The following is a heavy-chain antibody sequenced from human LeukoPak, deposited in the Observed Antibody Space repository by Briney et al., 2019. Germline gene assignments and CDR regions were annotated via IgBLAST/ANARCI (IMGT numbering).Heavy chain of an antibody. Sequence: SETLSLTCTVSGGSISSYYWSWIRQLPGKGLEWIGYIYYSGSTYYNPSLKSRVTISVDTSKNQFSLKLSSVTAADTAVYYCARPGYQLKYFQHWGQGTLVTVSS. CDR2: IYYSGST. V-gene: IGHV4-59*08. J-gene: IGHJ1*01. CDR3: ARPGYQLKYFQH. CDR1: GGSISSYY. D-gene: IGHD2-2*01.